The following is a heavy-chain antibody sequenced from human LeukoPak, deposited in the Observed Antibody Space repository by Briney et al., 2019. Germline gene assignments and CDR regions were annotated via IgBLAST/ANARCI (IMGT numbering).Heavy chain of an antibody. Sequence: SETLSLTCTVSGGSISSSSYYWGWIRQPPGKGLEWIGSIYYSGSTNYNPSLKSRVTISVDTSKNQFSLKLSSVTAADTAVYYCAGGGGDYYYYYMDVWGKGTTVTISS. J-gene: IGHJ6*03. CDR3: AGGGGDYYYYYMDV. CDR1: GGSISSSSYY. V-gene: IGHV4-39*07. CDR2: IYYSGST. D-gene: IGHD4-23*01.